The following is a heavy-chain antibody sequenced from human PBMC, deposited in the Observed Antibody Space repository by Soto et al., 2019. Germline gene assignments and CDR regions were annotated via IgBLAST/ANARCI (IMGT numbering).Heavy chain of an antibody. V-gene: IGHV4-4*02. CDR2: IYHSGST. Sequence: PSETLSLTCAVSGGSISSSNWWSWVRQPPGKGLEWIGEIYHSGSTNYNPSLKSRVTISVDKSKNQFSLKLSSVTAADTAVYYCARDRGGSYPYYYYGMDVWGQGTTVTVSS. J-gene: IGHJ6*02. CDR1: GGSISSSNW. CDR3: ARDRGGSYPYYYYGMDV. D-gene: IGHD1-26*01.